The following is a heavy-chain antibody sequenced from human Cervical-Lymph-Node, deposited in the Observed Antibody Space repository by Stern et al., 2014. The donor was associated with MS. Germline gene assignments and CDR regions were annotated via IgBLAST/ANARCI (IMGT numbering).Heavy chain of an antibody. V-gene: IGHV5-51*03. CDR3: ASPPPRRKWDDPNYGMDV. J-gene: IGHJ6*02. CDR2: IYPDDSDT. D-gene: IGHD1-1*01. Sequence: EVQLEESGAEVKKPGESLKISCKGSGYTFTNNWIAWVRQMPGQGLEWMGIIYPDDSDTRNSPSLQGQAPISADKSISTAYLQWSSRKPADSAVYYCASPPPRRKWDDPNYGMDVWGQGTTVTVSS. CDR1: GYTFTNNW.